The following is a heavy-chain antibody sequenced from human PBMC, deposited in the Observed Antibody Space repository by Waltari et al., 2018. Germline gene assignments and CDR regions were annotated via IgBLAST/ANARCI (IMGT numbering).Heavy chain of an antibody. CDR2: IIPIFGTA. V-gene: IGHV1-69*05. CDR3: ARGGYDYGGYYYGMDV. Sequence: QVQLVQSGAEVKKPGSSVKVSCKASGGTFSSYAISGVRQAPGQGLEWMGGIIPIFGTANYAQKFQGRVTITTAESTSTAYMELSSLRSEDTAVYYCARGGYDYGGYYYGMDVWGQGTTVTVSS. J-gene: IGHJ6*02. D-gene: IGHD5-12*01. CDR1: GGTFSSYA.